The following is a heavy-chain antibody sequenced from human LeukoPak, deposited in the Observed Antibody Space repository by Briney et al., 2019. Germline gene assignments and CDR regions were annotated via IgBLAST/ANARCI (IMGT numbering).Heavy chain of an antibody. Sequence: SETLSLTCSVSGDSIRKDNWWTWVRRSPGKGLEWLGEIYDSGKTNYHPSLRSRIAISIDTAKRQFSLELTAVTAADTAVYYCANHYSGYIDYWGRGTLVTVSS. CDR1: GDSIRKDNW. J-gene: IGHJ4*02. CDR3: ANHYSGYIDY. V-gene: IGHV4/OR15-8*02. D-gene: IGHD5-12*01. CDR2: IYDSGKT.